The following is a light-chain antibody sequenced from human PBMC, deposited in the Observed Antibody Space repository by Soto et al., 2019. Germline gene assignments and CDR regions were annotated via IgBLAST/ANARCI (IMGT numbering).Light chain of an antibody. V-gene: IGKV3-20*01. CDR2: GAS. Sequence: EIVLTQSPGTLSLSPGERATLSCMASQSFSCRYSAWYQHKPGQAPRLLIYGASSRATGIPDRFSGSGSGTDFTLTISRLEPEDFAVYYCQQYDTSPFTFGPGTKVDIK. CDR3: QQYDTSPFT. CDR1: QSFSCRY. J-gene: IGKJ3*01.